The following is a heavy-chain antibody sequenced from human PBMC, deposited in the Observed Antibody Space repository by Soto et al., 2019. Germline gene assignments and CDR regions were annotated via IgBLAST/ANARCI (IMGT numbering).Heavy chain of an antibody. J-gene: IGHJ4*02. CDR2: IIPVSGAA. Sequence: QVQLVQSGAEVKKPGSSVKVSCKASGGTFGSYAFSWVRQAPGQGLEWMGGIIPVSGAAHYAQKFQGIVTITADESTSTAYMELSSMRAQDTAVYYCATALGCRSTSCTLDYWGQGTRVIVSS. CDR1: GGTFGSYA. CDR3: ATALGCRSTSCTLDY. V-gene: IGHV1-69*01. D-gene: IGHD2-2*01.